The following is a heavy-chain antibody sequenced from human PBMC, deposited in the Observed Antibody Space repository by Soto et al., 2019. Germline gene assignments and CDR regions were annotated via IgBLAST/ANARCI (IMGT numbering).Heavy chain of an antibody. Sequence: QLHLVQSGAVVKKPGASVTVSCSASGYPVTAYYMHWVRQAPGRGLEWMGGINPATGAAKYTRTFQGRVPMAGDASTGTVFMELSGLTSEDTTVFYCARGGGVGVAGSAAFDMWGQGTLVTVSS. CDR3: ARGGGVGVAGSAAFDM. CDR2: INPATGAA. D-gene: IGHD3-3*01. V-gene: IGHV1-2*02. J-gene: IGHJ3*02. CDR1: GYPVTAYY.